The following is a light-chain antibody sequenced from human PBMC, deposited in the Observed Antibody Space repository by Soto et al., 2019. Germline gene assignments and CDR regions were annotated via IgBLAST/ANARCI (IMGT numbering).Light chain of an antibody. CDR1: SSDIGGYNY. Sequence: QSALTQPASLSGSPGQSITISCTGTSSDIGGYNYVSWYQHHPGKAPKLIIYDVSNRPSGVSSHFSGSKSDNTASLTISGFQAEDEAHYYCSSYTSSTTVIFGGGTKLTVL. CDR3: SSYTSSTTVI. CDR2: DVS. J-gene: IGLJ2*01. V-gene: IGLV2-14*03.